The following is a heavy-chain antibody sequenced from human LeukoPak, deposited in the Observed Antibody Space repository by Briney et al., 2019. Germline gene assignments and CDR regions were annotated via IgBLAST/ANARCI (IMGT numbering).Heavy chain of an antibody. J-gene: IGHJ4*02. V-gene: IGHV3-7*01. CDR2: INQDGSQK. CDR1: GFTFSIYW. CDR3: AREGLRASFDY. Sequence: GGSLRLSCAASGFTFSIYWMSWVRQAPGKGLEWVANINQDGSQKYYVDSVKGRFTISRDNAKNSLYLQMSSLRAEDTAVYYCAREGLRASFDYWGQGTLVTVSS. D-gene: IGHD2-15*01.